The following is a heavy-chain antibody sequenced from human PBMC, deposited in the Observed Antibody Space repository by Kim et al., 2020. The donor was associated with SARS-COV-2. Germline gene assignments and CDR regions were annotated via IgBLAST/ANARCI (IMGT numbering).Heavy chain of an antibody. J-gene: IGHJ4*02. D-gene: IGHD3-10*01. Sequence: GGSLRLSCAASGFTFSDSAMHWVRQASGKGLEWVGRIRSKANSYATAYAASVKGRFTISRDDSKNTAYLQMNSLKTEDTAVYYCTTGGELLWFGEYDYWGQGTLVTVSS. V-gene: IGHV3-73*01. CDR3: TTGGELLWFGEYDY. CDR2: IRSKANSYAT. CDR1: GFTFSDSA.